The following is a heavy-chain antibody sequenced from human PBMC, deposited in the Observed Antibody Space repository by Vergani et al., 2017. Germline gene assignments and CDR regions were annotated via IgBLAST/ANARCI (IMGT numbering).Heavy chain of an antibody. V-gene: IGHV4-31*03. CDR3: AREGPAGSYHQFDY. CDR1: GGSISSGGYY. CDR2: IDYSGST. J-gene: IGHJ4*02. D-gene: IGHD3-10*01. Sequence: QVQLQESGPGLVKPSQTLSLTCTVSGGSISSGGYYWSWIRQHPGKGLEWIGYIDYSGSTYYNPSLKSRVTISVDTSKNQFSLKLSAVTAADTAVYYCAREGPAGSYHQFDYWGQGTLVTVSS.